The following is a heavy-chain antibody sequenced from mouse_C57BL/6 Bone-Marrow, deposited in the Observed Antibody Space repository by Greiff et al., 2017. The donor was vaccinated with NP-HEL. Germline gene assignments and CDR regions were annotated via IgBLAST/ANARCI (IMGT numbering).Heavy chain of an antibody. V-gene: IGHV1-26*01. CDR2: INPNNGGT. CDR1: GYTFTDYY. Sequence: EVQLQQSGPELVKPGASVKISCKASGYTFTDYYMNWVNQSHGKSLEWIGDINPNNGGTSYNQKFKGKATLTVDKSSSTAYMELRSLTSEDSAVYYCARDYSYAMDYWGQGTSVTVSS. D-gene: IGHD2-12*01. CDR3: ARDYSYAMDY. J-gene: IGHJ4*01.